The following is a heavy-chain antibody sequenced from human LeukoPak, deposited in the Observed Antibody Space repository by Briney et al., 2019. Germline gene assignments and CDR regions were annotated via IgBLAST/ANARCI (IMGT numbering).Heavy chain of an antibody. V-gene: IGHV3-64*01. J-gene: IGHJ4*02. CDR3: ASSKWELPYYFDY. Sequence: GGSLRLSCAASGFTFSSYAMHWVRQAPGKGLEYVSAISSNGGSTYYANSVKGRFTISRDNSKNTLYLQMNSLRAEDTAVYYCASSKWELPYYFDYWGQGTLVTVSS. CDR1: GFTFSSYA. CDR2: ISSNGGST. D-gene: IGHD1-26*01.